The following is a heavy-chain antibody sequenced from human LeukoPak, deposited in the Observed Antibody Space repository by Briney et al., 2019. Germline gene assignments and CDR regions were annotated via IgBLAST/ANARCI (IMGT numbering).Heavy chain of an antibody. Sequence: ASVKVSCKASGYTFTSYYMHWVRQAPGQGLEWMGIINPSGGSTSYAQKLQGRVTMTTDTSTSTAYMELRSLRSDDTAVYYCARDVYYDYVWGSYRTDYYFDYWGQGTLVTVSS. CDR2: INPSGGST. CDR3: ARDVYYDYVWGSYRTDYYFDY. V-gene: IGHV1-46*01. CDR1: GYTFTSYY. J-gene: IGHJ4*02. D-gene: IGHD3-16*02.